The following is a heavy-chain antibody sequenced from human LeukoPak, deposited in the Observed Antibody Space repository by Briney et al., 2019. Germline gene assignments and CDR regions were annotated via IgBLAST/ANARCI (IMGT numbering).Heavy chain of an antibody. CDR2: IYYSGST. Sequence: SETLSLTCTVSGGSISSYYRSWIRQPPGKGLEWIGYIYYSGSTNYNPSLKSRVTISVDTSKNQFSLKLSSVTAADTAVYYCTRGRIQFDYWGRGALVTVSS. CDR3: TRGRIQFDY. J-gene: IGHJ4*02. V-gene: IGHV4-59*01. CDR1: GGSISSYY. D-gene: IGHD1-1*01.